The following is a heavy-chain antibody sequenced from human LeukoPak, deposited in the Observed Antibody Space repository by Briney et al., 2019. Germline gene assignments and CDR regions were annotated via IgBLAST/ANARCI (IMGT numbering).Heavy chain of an antibody. CDR2: ISSSSSYI. J-gene: IGHJ4*02. CDR1: GFTFSSYS. V-gene: IGHV3-21*01. D-gene: IGHD3-3*01. CDR3: ARDRGYYDFWSGYSALDY. Sequence: GGSLRLSCAASGFTFSSYSMNWVRQAPGKGLEWVSSISSSSSYIYYADSVKGRFTISRDNAKNSLYLQVNSLRAEDTAVYYCARDRGYYDFWSGYSALDYWGQGTLVTVSS.